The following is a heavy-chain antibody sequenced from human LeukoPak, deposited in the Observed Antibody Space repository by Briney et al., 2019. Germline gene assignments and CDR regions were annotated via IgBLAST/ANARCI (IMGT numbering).Heavy chain of an antibody. Sequence: KPGGSLRLSCAASGFTFSSYSMNWVRQAPGKGLEWVSSISTSSSYINYADSVKSRFTISRDNAKKSLSLQMNSLRAEDTAVYYCARVYQGVSLFDGIDYWGQGTLVTVSS. CDR2: ISTSSSYI. D-gene: IGHD3-10*01. CDR3: ARVYQGVSLFDGIDY. J-gene: IGHJ4*02. CDR1: GFTFSSYS. V-gene: IGHV3-21*01.